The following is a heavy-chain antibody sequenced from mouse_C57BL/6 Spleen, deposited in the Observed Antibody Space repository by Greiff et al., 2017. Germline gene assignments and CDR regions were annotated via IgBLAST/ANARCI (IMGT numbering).Heavy chain of an antibody. CDR2: ISDGGSYT. CDR1: GFTFSSYA. V-gene: IGHV5-4*01. D-gene: IGHD2-2*01. Sequence: EVHLLESGGGLVKPGGSLKLSCAASGFTFSSYAMSWVRQTPEKRLEWIATISDGGSYTYYPDNVKGRFTISRDNAKNNLYLQMSHLKSEDTAMYYCARESTMVTTFDFWGQGTTLTVSS. J-gene: IGHJ2*01. CDR3: ARESTMVTTFDF.